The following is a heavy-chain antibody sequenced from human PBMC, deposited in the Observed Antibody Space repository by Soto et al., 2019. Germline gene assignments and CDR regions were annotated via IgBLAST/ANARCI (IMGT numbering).Heavy chain of an antibody. CDR3: AASCVGCGGFNYYGMDV. CDR2: IYYSGST. V-gene: IGHV4-31*03. Sequence: QVQLQESGPGLVKPSQTLSLTCTVSGGSISSGGYYWSWIRQHPGKGLEWIGYIYYSGSTYYNPSRMSRVTISVVTSKNQFSLKLSSVTAADTAVYYCAASCVGCGGFNYYGMDVWGQGTTVTVSS. D-gene: IGHD2-21*01. CDR1: GGSISSGGYY. J-gene: IGHJ6*02.